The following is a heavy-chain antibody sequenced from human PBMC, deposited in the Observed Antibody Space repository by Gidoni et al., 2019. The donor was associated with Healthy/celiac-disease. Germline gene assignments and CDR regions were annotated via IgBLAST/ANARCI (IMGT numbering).Heavy chain of an antibody. V-gene: IGHV5-51*03. CDR2: IYPGDSDT. Sequence: EVQLVQSGAEVKKPGESLKISCTGSGYSFTSYWIGWVRQMPGKGLEWMGIIYPGDSDTRYSPSFQGQVTISADKSISTAYLQWSSLKASDTAMYYCARLGLRYFDWLSPGYYYGMDVWGQGTTVTVSS. J-gene: IGHJ6*02. D-gene: IGHD3-9*01. CDR3: ARLGLRYFDWLSPGYYYGMDV. CDR1: GYSFTSYW.